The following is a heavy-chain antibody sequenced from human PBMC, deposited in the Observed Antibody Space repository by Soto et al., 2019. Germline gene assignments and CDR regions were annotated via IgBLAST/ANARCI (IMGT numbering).Heavy chain of an antibody. Sequence: QAELQESGPGLVRPSETLSLTCTVSGGSISNFYWSWIRQPPGKGLEWIGYVYYTGNTSYNPSLKRRVTFSADSSRGQFSLRLNSVTAADTAVYYCARTVLGPDLLADSFVDYYYYIDVWGQGTTVTVSS. D-gene: IGHD3-9*01. J-gene: IGHJ6*03. CDR1: GGSISNFY. CDR2: VYYTGNT. V-gene: IGHV4-59*08. CDR3: ARTVLGPDLLADSFVDYYYYIDV.